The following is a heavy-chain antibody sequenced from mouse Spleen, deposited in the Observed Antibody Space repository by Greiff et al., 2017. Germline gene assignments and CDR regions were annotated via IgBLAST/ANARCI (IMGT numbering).Heavy chain of an antibody. J-gene: IGHJ2*01. CDR1: GYTFTSYW. Sequence: QVQLQQPGAELVMPGASVKLSCKASGYTFTSYWMHWVKQRPGQGLEWIGEIDPSDSYTNYNQKFKGKATLTVDKSSSTAYMQLSSLTSEDSAVYYCARSPLYDHFDYWGQGTTLTVSS. D-gene: IGHD2-3*01. V-gene: IGHV1-69*01. CDR3: ARSPLYDHFDY. CDR2: IDPSDSYT.